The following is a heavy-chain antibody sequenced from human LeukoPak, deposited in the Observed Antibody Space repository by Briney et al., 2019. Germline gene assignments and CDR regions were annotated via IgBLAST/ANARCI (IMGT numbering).Heavy chain of an antibody. J-gene: IGHJ4*02. V-gene: IGHV3-48*01. D-gene: IGHD4/OR15-4a*01. CDR2: ISSGSSPI. CDR1: GFTFSIYW. CDR3: ARRAGAYSHPYDY. Sequence: GGSLRLSCAASGFTFSIYWMSWVRQAPGKGLEWVSYISSGSSPIYYADSLRGRFTISRDNSKNTLYLQMNSLRAEDTAVYYCARRAGAYSHPYDYWGQGTLVTVSS.